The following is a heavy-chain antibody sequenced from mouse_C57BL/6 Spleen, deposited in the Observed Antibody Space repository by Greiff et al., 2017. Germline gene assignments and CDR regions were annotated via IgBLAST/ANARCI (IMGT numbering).Heavy chain of an antibody. CDR1: GFSLTSYG. CDR3: ARHHYGNPYYFGG. CDR2: IWSDGST. V-gene: IGHV2-6-1*01. Sequence: VQLVESGPGLVAPSQSLSITCTASGFSLTSYGVHWVRQPPGKGLEWLVVIWSDGSTTYNSAHKSRLSISKDNSKSQVFLKMNSLQTDDTAMYYCARHHYGNPYYFGGWGQGTTLTVAS. D-gene: IGHD2-1*01. J-gene: IGHJ2*01.